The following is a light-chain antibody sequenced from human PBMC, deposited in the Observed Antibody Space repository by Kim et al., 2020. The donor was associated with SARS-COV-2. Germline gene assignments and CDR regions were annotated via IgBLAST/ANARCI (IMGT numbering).Light chain of an antibody. CDR1: KLSDKD. Sequence: SVDPGQTARITCSGDKLSDKDVCWYQQKPGQSPVLVIYQNTKRPSGIPGRFSGSNSANTATLTVSGTQALDEADYYCQAWDSSIIVFGGGTQLTVL. CDR3: QAWDSSIIV. CDR2: QNT. V-gene: IGLV3-1*01. J-gene: IGLJ2*01.